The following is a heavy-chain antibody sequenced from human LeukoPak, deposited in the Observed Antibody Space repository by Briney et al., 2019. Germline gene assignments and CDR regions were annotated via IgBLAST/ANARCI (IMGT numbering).Heavy chain of an antibody. CDR2: IRSGGSST. J-gene: IGHJ4*02. D-gene: IGHD3-22*01. V-gene: IGHV3-74*01. CDR3: AREQGYYSVPGY. CDR1: GFTFSRYW. Sequence: PGGSLRLSCAASGFTFSRYWMHWVRQAPGKGPVWVSRIRSGGSSTDYADSVKGRFTISRDNAKNTLYLQMNSLRAEDTAVYYCAREQGYYSVPGYWGQGTEVTVSS.